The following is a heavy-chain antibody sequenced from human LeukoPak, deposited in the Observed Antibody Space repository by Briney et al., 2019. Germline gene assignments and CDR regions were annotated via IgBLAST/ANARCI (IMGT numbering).Heavy chain of an antibody. CDR2: IKGDGSGT. V-gene: IGHV3-74*01. J-gene: IGHJ4*02. D-gene: IGHD3-10*01. CDR1: GFTFSSIW. Sequence: PGGSLRLSCAASGFTFSSIWMHWVRQAPEKGLVWVSRIKGDGSGTSYADSVEGRFTISRDNAKNTLYLQMNSLRVEDTAVYYCVKDYYGTGYWGQGTLVTVSS. CDR3: VKDYYGTGY.